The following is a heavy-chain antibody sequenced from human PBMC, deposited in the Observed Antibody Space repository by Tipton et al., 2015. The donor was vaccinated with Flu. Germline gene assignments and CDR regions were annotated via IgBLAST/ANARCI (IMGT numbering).Heavy chain of an antibody. CDR2: INHSGTT. Sequence: KPSETLSLTCAVYGGSFSAYYWSWIRQPPGKGLEWVGEINHSGTTNYNPSLTSRVTVSADTSKKQFSLKLTSVTAADTAVYYCASKVANWGVWEPLDYWGHGTLVTASS. V-gene: IGHV4-34*01. D-gene: IGHD7-27*01. CDR1: GGSFSAYY. CDR3: ASKVANWGVWEPLDY. J-gene: IGHJ4*01.